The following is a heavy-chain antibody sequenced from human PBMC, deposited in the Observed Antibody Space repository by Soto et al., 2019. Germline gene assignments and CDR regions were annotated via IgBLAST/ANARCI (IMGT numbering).Heavy chain of an antibody. CDR3: ARVKGSRIAARPYYYYYMDV. V-gene: IGHV4-59*01. Sequence: SETLSLTCTVSGGSISSYYWSWIRQPPGKGLEWIGYIYYSGSTNYNPSLKSRVTISVDTSKNQFSLKLSSVTAADTAVYYCARVKGSRIAARPYYYYYMDVWGKGTTVTVSS. CDR1: GGSISSYY. CDR2: IYYSGST. J-gene: IGHJ6*03. D-gene: IGHD6-6*01.